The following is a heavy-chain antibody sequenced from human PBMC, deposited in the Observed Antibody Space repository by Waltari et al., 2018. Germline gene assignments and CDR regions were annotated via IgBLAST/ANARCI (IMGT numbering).Heavy chain of an antibody. CDR3: ASAYYDHPGGDYYFDY. D-gene: IGHD3-16*01. Sequence: QVQLQQWGAGLLKPSETLSLTCAVYGGSFSGYYWRGIRQPPGKGLEWIGEINHSGSTNYNPSLKSRVTISVDTSKNQFSLKLSSVTAADTAVYYCASAYYDHPGGDYYFDYWGQGTLVTVSS. J-gene: IGHJ4*02. CDR2: INHSGST. CDR1: GGSFSGYY. V-gene: IGHV4-34*01.